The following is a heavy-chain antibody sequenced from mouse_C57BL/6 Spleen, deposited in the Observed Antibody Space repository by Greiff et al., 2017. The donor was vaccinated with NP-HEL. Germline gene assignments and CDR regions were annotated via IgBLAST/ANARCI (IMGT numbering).Heavy chain of an antibody. Sequence: EVQLVESEGGLVQPGSSLKLSCTASGFTFSDYYMAWVRQVPEKGLEWVANINYDGSSTYYLDSLKSRFIISRDNAKNILYLQMSSLKSEDTATYYCARGDYYGSSPWFDYWGQGTTLTVSS. CDR3: ARGDYYGSSPWFDY. D-gene: IGHD1-1*01. CDR1: GFTFSDYY. CDR2: INYDGSST. J-gene: IGHJ2*01. V-gene: IGHV5-16*01.